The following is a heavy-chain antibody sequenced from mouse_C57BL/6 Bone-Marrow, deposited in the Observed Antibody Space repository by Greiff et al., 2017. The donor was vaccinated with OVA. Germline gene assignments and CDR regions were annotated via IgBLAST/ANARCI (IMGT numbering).Heavy chain of an antibody. J-gene: IGHJ2*01. CDR3: ARDGGYDYFDY. Sequence: VQLQESGPELVKPGASVKISCKASGYAFSSSWMNWVKQRPGKGLEWIGRIYPGDGDTNYNGKFKGKATLTADKSSSTAYMQLSSLTSEDSAVYFCARDGGYDYFDYWGQGTTLTVSS. V-gene: IGHV1-82*01. CDR1: GYAFSSSW. CDR2: IYPGDGDT. D-gene: IGHD2-2*01.